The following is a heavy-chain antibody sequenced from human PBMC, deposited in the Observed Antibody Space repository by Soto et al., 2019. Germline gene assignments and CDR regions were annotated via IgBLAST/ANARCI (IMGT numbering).Heavy chain of an antibody. CDR1: GFPFRSYA. CDR3: GKEKDYDFVWGSDRYTSDS. J-gene: IGHJ4*02. Sequence: LLESGGGLVQPGGSLRLSCGASGFPFRSYAMTWVRQAPGKGLEWVSAISGSSGTFYADSVKGRFAISRDNSKNTVYLQMNSLRVDDTAVYYCGKEKDYDFVWGSDRYTSDSWGQGTLVTVSS. D-gene: IGHD3-16*02. CDR2: ISGSSGT. V-gene: IGHV3-23*01.